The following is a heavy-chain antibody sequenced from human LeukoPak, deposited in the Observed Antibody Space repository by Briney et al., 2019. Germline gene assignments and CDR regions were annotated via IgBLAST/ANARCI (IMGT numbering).Heavy chain of an antibody. J-gene: IGHJ4*02. CDR2: IIPIFGTA. Sequence: ASVKVSCKASGGTFSSYAISWVRQAPGQGLEWMGGIIPIFGTASYAQKFQGRVTMTRDTSTSTVYMELSSLRSEDTAVYYCARAKLKIQPLILHWGQGTLVTVSS. CDR1: GGTFSSYA. D-gene: IGHD5-18*01. V-gene: IGHV1-69*05. CDR3: ARAKLKIQPLILH.